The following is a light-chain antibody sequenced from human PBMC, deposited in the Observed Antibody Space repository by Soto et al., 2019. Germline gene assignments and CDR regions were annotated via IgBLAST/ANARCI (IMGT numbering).Light chain of an antibody. Sequence: QSALTQPPSASGSPGQSVTISCTGASSDVGGYNYVSWYQQHPGKAPKLMIYEVTKRPSGVPDRFSGSKSGNTASLTVSGLQPEDDADYYCSSYAGGNNAYVFGTGTKVTVL. CDR2: EVT. V-gene: IGLV2-8*01. CDR3: SSYAGGNNAYV. CDR1: SSDVGGYNY. J-gene: IGLJ1*01.